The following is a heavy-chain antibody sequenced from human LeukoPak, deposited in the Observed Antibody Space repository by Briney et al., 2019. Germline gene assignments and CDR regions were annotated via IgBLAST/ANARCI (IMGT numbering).Heavy chain of an antibody. CDR2: ISYDGSNK. CDR3: AREGDGYNFDY. J-gene: IGHJ4*02. Sequence: GGSLRLSCAASGFTFSSYAMHWVRQAPGKGLEWVAVISYDGSNKYYADSVKGRFTISRDNAKNSPYLQMNSLRDEDTAVYYCAREGDGYNFDYWGQGTLVTVSS. D-gene: IGHD5-24*01. CDR1: GFTFSSYA. V-gene: IGHV3-30-3*01.